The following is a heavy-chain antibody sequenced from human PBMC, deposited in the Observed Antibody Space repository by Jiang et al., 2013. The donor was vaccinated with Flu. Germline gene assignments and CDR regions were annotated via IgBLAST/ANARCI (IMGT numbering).Heavy chain of an antibody. Sequence: WMGIIYPGDSDTRYSPPSQGQVTISADKSISTAYLQWSSLKASDTAMYYCARSSGVAGTNYFDYWGQGTLVTVSS. CDR3: ARSSGVAGTNYFDY. V-gene: IGHV5-51*01. D-gene: IGHD6-19*01. J-gene: IGHJ4*02. CDR2: IYPGDSDT.